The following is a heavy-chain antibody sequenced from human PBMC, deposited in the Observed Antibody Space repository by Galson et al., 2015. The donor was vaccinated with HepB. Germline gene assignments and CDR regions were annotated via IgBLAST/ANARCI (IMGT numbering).Heavy chain of an antibody. CDR2: ISGSGGST. CDR1: GFTFSSYA. Sequence: SLRLSCAASGFTFSSYAMSWVRQAPGKGLEWVSAISGSGGSTYYADSVKGRFTISRDNSKNTLYLQMNSLRAEDTAVYYCAKVDSSSWSRPQPDAFDIWGQGTMVTVSS. V-gene: IGHV3-23*01. D-gene: IGHD6-13*01. CDR3: AKVDSSSWSRPQPDAFDI. J-gene: IGHJ3*02.